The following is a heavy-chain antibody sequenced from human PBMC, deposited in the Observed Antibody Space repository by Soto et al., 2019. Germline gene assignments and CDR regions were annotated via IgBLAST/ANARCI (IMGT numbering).Heavy chain of an antibody. CDR1: GFTFSSYA. CDR2: ISGSGGST. CDR3: ATDFRSSGYPNY. D-gene: IGHD3-22*01. Sequence: GGSLRLSCAASGFTFSSYAMSWVRQAPGKGLEWVSAISGSGGSTYYADSVKGRFTISRDNSKNTLYLQMNSLRVEDTAVYYCATDFRSSGYPNYWGQGTLVTVSS. J-gene: IGHJ4*02. V-gene: IGHV3-23*01.